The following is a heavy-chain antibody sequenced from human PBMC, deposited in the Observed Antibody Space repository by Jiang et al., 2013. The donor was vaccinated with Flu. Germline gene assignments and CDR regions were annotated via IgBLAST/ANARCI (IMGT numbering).Heavy chain of an antibody. CDR2: IYHSGST. V-gene: IGHV4-39*07. D-gene: IGHD5-12*01. CDR3: ARALKFSGFELPYFDF. Sequence: GPGLVKPSETLSLTCGVSGGSISGSGHYWVWIRQPPGKGLEWVGSIYHSGSTYYKPSLKSRVTMSVDTSKNHFSLNLNSVTAADTAVYYCARALKFSGFELPYFDFVGPGNPGPPSP. CDR1: GGSISGSGHY. J-gene: IGHJ4*02.